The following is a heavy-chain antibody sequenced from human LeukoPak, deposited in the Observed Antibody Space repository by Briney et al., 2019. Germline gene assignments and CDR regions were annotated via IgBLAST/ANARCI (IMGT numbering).Heavy chain of an antibody. CDR2: INWNGGNT. CDR1: GFTFGDYG. V-gene: IGHV3-20*04. CDR3: ARDRGWLQYIDY. D-gene: IGHD5-24*01. Sequence: GGSLRLSCAASGFTFGDYGMSWVRQAPGKGLEWVSSINWNGGNTAYADSVKGRFTISRDTAKDSLYLQLNSLRAEDTALYYCARDRGWLQYIDYWGQGTLVTVSS. J-gene: IGHJ4*02.